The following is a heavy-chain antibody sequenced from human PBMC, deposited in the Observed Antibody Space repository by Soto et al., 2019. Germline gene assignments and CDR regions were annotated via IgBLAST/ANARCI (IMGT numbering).Heavy chain of an antibody. CDR1: GGSISSGDYY. Sequence: SSETLSLTCTVSGGSISSGDYYWSWIRQPPGKGLEWIGYIYYSGSTYYNPSLKSRVTISVDTSKNQFSLKLSSVTAADTAVYYCAREYCSSTSCHNWFDPWGQGTLVTVSS. CDR2: IYYSGST. J-gene: IGHJ5*02. V-gene: IGHV4-30-4*01. D-gene: IGHD2-2*01. CDR3: AREYCSSTSCHNWFDP.